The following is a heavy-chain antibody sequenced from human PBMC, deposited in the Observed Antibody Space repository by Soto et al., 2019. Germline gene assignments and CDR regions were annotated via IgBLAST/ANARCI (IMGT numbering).Heavy chain of an antibody. CDR3: ARGMQTVTADYYYYYMDV. CDR2: ISSSGSTI. V-gene: IGHV3-11*01. CDR1: GFTFSDYY. D-gene: IGHD2-21*02. Sequence: QVQLVESGGGLVKPGGSLRLSCAASGFTFSDYYMSWIRQAPGKGLEWVSYISSSGSTIYYADSVKGRFTISRDNAKNSLYLQMNSLRAEVTTVYYCARGMQTVTADYYYYYMDVWGKGTTVTVSS. J-gene: IGHJ6*03.